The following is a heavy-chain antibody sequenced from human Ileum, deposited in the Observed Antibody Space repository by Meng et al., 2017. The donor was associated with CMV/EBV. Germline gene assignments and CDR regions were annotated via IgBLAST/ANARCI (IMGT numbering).Heavy chain of an antibody. CDR2: ISGSGGST. J-gene: IGHJ4*02. CDR3: AKVWSYSGYDGAPDY. Sequence: GGSLRLSCEASGFNLEDYAMTWVRQAPGKGLEWVSSISGSGGSTYYADSVKGRFTISRDNSKNTLFLQMNSLRAEDTAVYYCAKVWSYSGYDGAPDYWGQGTLVTVSS. V-gene: IGHV3-23*01. D-gene: IGHD5-12*01. CDR1: GFNLEDYA.